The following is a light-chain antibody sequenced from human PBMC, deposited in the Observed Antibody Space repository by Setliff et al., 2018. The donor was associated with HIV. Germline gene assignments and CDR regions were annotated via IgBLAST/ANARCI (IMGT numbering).Light chain of an antibody. CDR3: SSYTSTSTPYV. CDR2: DVS. V-gene: IGLV2-14*03. Sequence: QSALTQPASVSGSPGQSITISCTGPSSDVGGYNSVSWYQQHPGKVPKLMIYDVSNRPSGVSNRFSGSKSGNTASLTISGLQAEDEADYYCSSYTSTSTPYVFGTGTKVNVL. J-gene: IGLJ1*01. CDR1: SSDVGGYNS.